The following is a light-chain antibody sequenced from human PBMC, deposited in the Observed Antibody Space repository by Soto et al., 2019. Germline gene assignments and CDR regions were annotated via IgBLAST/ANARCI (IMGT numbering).Light chain of an antibody. CDR3: QQYGTLPRT. CDR1: QSLSSTY. CDR2: GAA. J-gene: IGKJ1*01. Sequence: EIVLTQSTHTLSLPPWERAKLFCRASQSLSSTYLAWYHQKPRDPPRLLLIGAASRAAGITHRWSGGGWGTDVTLPISRIEQDDFTLYYCQQYGTLPRTLGQGTKVDIK. V-gene: IGKV3-20*01.